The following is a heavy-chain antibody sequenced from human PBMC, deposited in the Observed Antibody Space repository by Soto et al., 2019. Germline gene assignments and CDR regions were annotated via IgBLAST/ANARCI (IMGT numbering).Heavy chain of an antibody. V-gene: IGHV3-74*01. D-gene: IGHD4-17*01. CDR1: GVTFNNYS. CDR3: GRGFYGDPGDP. Sequence: EVQLVESGGDSVQPGGSLRLSCAASGVTFNNYSVHWARQAPGKGLVWVSRINPDSTTTNYADSVRGRLTLSRDYARKILFLQMNSLSVRDTAVYFIGRGFYGDPGDPWGEGTVVTVSS. J-gene: IGHJ5*02. CDR2: INPDSTTT.